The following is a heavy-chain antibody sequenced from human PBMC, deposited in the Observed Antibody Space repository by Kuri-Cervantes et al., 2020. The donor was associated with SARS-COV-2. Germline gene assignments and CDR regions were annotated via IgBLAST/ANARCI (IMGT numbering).Heavy chain of an antibody. CDR3: ARRIEGAWFDP. J-gene: IGHJ5*02. Sequence: SETLSLTCSVSGGSIGGSSGCYWGWFRQPPGKGLEWVGSIYHSGRTYYNPSLKSRVTISVDTSKNQFSLKLSSVTAADTAVYYCARRIEGAWFDPWGQGTLVTVSS. V-gene: IGHV4-39*01. CDR1: GGSIGGSSGCY. CDR2: IYHSGRT.